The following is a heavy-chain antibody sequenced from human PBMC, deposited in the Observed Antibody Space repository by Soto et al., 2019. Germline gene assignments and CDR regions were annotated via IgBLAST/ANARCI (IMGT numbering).Heavy chain of an antibody. CDR1: GDLIGPVCY. J-gene: IGHJ6*02. Sequence: SETRSLRSPVSGDLIGPVCYWAWIRQSPGKGLEWIGSIYHAGSVYYNPSLNGRVALSMDTSKNHFSLKLTSVTAADTAVYYCARTFDYYGMDVWGQGTTVS. V-gene: IGHV4-38-2*01. CDR3: ARTFDYYGMDV. CDR2: IYHAGSV.